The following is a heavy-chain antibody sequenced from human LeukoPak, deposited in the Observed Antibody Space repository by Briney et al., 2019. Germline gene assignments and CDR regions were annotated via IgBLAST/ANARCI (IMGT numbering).Heavy chain of an antibody. J-gene: IGHJ4*02. CDR2: ISGSGGST. D-gene: IGHD4/OR15-4a*01. Sequence: GGSLRLSCAASGFTFSDYYMSWIRQAPGKGLEWVSAISGSGGSTYYADSVKGRFTISRDNSKNTLYLQMNSLRAEDTAVYYCAKCANYYGYYFDYWGQGTLVTVSS. CDR3: AKCANYYGYYFDY. V-gene: IGHV3-23*01. CDR1: GFTFSDYY.